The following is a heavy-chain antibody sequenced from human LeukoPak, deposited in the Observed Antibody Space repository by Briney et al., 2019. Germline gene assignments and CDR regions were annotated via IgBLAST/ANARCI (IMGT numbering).Heavy chain of an antibody. V-gene: IGHV1-69*04. CDR2: IIPILGIA. Sequence: SVKVSCKASGGTFSSYAISWVRRAPGQGLEWMGRIIPILGIANYAQKFQGRVTITADKSTSTAYMELSSLRSEDTAVYYCARDSGVVVIRPFDYWGQGTLVTVSS. CDR3: ARDSGVVVIRPFDY. J-gene: IGHJ4*02. CDR1: GGTFSSYA. D-gene: IGHD3-22*01.